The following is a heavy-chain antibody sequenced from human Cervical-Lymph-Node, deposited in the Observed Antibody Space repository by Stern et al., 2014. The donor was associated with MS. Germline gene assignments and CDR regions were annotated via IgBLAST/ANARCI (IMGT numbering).Heavy chain of an antibody. D-gene: IGHD2-15*01. CDR2: VSNEGSKQ. J-gene: IGHJ4*02. CDR1: GFIFSNYA. Sequence: EQLVESGGGVVQPGRSLRLSCAASGFIFSNYAMHWVRQAPGQGLDWVAFVSNEGSKQFYADSVKGRFTISRDNANNTLYLQMNSLRPEDTAVYYCGRDTCRGGGCYFRYWGQGILITVSS. CDR3: GRDTCRGGGCYFRY. V-gene: IGHV3-30-3*01.